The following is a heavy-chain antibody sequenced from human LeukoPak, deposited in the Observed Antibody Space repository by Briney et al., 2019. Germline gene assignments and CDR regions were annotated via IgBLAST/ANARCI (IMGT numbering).Heavy chain of an antibody. CDR1: GFTFGSYG. CDR2: ISYDGSNK. D-gene: IGHD1-26*01. CDR3: AKSGSYLRGYYFDY. V-gene: IGHV3-30*18. Sequence: PGGSLRLSCAASGFTFGSYGMHWVRQAPGKGLEWVAVISYDGSNKYYADSVKGRFTISRDNSKNTLYLQMNSLRAEDTAVYYCAKSGSYLRGYYFDYWGQGTLVTVSS. J-gene: IGHJ4*02.